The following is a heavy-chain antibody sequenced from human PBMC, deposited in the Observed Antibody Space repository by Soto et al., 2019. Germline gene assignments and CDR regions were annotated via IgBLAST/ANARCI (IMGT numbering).Heavy chain of an antibody. D-gene: IGHD4-4*01. CDR3: ARPLWRDDYNWGYFDL. CDR2: ISYDGSNK. Sequence: QVQLVESGGGVVQPGRSLRLSCAASGFTFSSYAMHWVRQAPGKGLEWVAVISYDGSNKYYADSVKGRFTISRDNSKNTLYLQMNSLRPEETAVYYCARPLWRDDYNWGYFDLWGRGTLVTVSS. J-gene: IGHJ2*01. V-gene: IGHV3-30-3*01. CDR1: GFTFSSYA.